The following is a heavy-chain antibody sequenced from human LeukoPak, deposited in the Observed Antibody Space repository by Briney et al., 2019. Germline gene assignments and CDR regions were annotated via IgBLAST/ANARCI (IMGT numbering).Heavy chain of an antibody. V-gene: IGHV3-23*01. Sequence: GGSLRLSCAASAFSFSDYAMGWVRQAPGKGLGWVSSISGSGGSTYYADSVKGRFTISRDNSKNTRYLQMNNLRAEDTAVYYCAKDGVFTNGGFDSWGQGTLVTVSS. CDR1: AFSFSDYA. CDR3: AKDGVFTNGGFDS. J-gene: IGHJ4*02. D-gene: IGHD3-10*01. CDR2: ISGSGGST.